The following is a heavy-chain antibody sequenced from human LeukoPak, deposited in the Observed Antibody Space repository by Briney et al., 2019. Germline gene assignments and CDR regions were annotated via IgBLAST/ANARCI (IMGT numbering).Heavy chain of an antibody. CDR1: LDSTTSNF. Sequence: SETLSLTCTVSLDSTTSNFWSWVRQPPGKGLEWIGEIHRSGRTNYNPSLQSRVTISLDRSKNQIALELSSVTAADTAVYYCAREIVGGFNPGAYWGQGTLVTVSS. J-gene: IGHJ4*02. V-gene: IGHV4-4*02. CDR3: AREIVGGFNPGAY. CDR2: IHRSGRT. D-gene: IGHD1-14*01.